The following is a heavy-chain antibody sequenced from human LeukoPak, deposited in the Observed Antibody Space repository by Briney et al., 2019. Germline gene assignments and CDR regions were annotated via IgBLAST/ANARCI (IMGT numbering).Heavy chain of an antibody. D-gene: IGHD1-1*01. J-gene: IGHJ3*02. CDR1: GGSISSYY. CDR3: ARTGYSGSAFDI. V-gene: IGHV4-59*01. CDR2: IYYSGST. Sequence: SETLSLTCTVSGGSISSYYWSWIRQPPGKGLEWIGYIYYSGSTSYNPSLKSRVTISVDTSKNQFSLKLSSVTAADTAVYYCARTGYSGSAFDIWGQGTMVTVSS.